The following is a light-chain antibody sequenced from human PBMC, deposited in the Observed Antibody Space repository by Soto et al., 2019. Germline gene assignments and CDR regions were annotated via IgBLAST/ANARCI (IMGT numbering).Light chain of an antibody. CDR3: QQYGSSPIT. Sequence: EIVLTQSPDTLSLSPGERATLSCRASQSIRSNYLAWYQQKPGQAPRLLIYGASSRATGIPDRFSGSVSGTDFTLTISRLEPEDFAVYYCQQYGSSPITFGQGTRLEIK. CDR1: QSIRSNY. V-gene: IGKV3-20*01. J-gene: IGKJ5*01. CDR2: GAS.